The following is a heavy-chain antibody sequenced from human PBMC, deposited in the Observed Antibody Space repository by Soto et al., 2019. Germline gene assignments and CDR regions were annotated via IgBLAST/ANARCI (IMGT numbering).Heavy chain of an antibody. CDR2: INPYNGNT. V-gene: IGHV1-18*01. CDR3: ARDTGHWYYYYGMDV. J-gene: IGHJ6*02. Sequence: GLEWMGIINPYNGNTNYAQKFQGRVTMTTDTSTSTAYMELRSLRSEDTAVYYCARDTGHWYYYYGMDVWGQGTTVIVTS. D-gene: IGHD4-17*01.